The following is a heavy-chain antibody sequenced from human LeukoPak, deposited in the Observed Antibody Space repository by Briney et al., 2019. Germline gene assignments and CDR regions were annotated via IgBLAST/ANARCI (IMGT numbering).Heavy chain of an antibody. J-gene: IGHJ6*03. Sequence: AGGSLRLSCAASGFTFSSYSMNWVRQAPGKGLEWVSYISSSSSTIYYADSVKGRFTISRDNAKNSLYLQMNSLRAEDTAVYYCARMESDYYYYYMDVWGKGTTVTVSS. V-gene: IGHV3-48*01. D-gene: IGHD1-1*01. CDR2: ISSSSSTI. CDR1: GFTFSSYS. CDR3: ARMESDYYYYYMDV.